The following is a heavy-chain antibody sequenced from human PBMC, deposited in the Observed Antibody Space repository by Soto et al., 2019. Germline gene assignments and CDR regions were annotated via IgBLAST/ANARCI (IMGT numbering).Heavy chain of an antibody. J-gene: IGHJ5*02. D-gene: IGHD6-19*01. CDR2: MNPNSGNT. CDR3: ARRRIAVAGNWFAP. Sequence: ASVKVSCKASGYTFTSYDINWVRQATGQGLEWMGWMNPNSGNTGYAQKFQGRVTMTRNTSISTAYMELSSLRSEDTAVYYCARRRIAVAGNWFAPWGQGTLVTVSS. CDR1: GYTFTSYD. V-gene: IGHV1-8*01.